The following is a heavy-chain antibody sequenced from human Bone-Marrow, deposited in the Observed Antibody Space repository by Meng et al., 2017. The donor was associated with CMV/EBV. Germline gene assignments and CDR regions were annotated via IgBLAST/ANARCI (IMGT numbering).Heavy chain of an antibody. CDR2: SNAGNGNT. CDR1: GYTFTSYA. D-gene: IGHD2-2*02. Sequence: ASVKVSCKASGYTFTSYAMHWVRQAPGQRLEWMGWSNAGNGNTKYSQEFQGRVTITRDTSASTAYMELSSLRSEDTAVYYCARGDIVVVPAAIHYYYYGMDVWGQGTTVTVSS. J-gene: IGHJ6*02. CDR3: ARGDIVVVPAAIHYYYYGMDV. V-gene: IGHV1-3*02.